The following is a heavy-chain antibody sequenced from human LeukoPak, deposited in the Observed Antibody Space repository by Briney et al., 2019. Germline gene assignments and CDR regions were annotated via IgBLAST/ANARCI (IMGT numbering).Heavy chain of an antibody. CDR3: ARDPPGITGTTEPADY. D-gene: IGHD1-20*01. J-gene: IGHJ4*02. CDR1: GFTFSSYA. Sequence: PGGSLRLSCAASGFTFSSYAMHWVRQAPGKGLEWVAVISYDGSNKYYADSVKGRFTISRDNSKNTLYLQTNSLRAEDTAVYYCARDPPGITGTTEPADYWGQGTLVTVSS. V-gene: IGHV3-30-3*01. CDR2: ISYDGSNK.